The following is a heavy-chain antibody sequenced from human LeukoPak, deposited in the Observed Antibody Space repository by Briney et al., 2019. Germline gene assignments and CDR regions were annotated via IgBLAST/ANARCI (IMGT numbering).Heavy chain of an antibody. Sequence: GGSLRLSCAASGFTFSSYWMSWVRQAPGKGLEWVANIKQDGSEKYYVDSVKGRFTISRDNAKNSLYLQMNSLRAEDTAVYNCARDGYYDSSGAFDYWGQGTLVTVSS. J-gene: IGHJ4*02. CDR1: GFTFSSYW. CDR2: IKQDGSEK. V-gene: IGHV3-7*01. CDR3: ARDGYYDSSGAFDY. D-gene: IGHD3-22*01.